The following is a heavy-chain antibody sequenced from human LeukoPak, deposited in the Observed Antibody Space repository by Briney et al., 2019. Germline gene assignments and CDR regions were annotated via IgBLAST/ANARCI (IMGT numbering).Heavy chain of an antibody. J-gene: IGHJ3*02. CDR2: IYYSGST. D-gene: IGHD2-21*02. Sequence: SETLSLTCTVSGGSISSSSYYWGWIRQPPGKGLEWIGSIYYSGSTYYNPSLKSRVTISVDTSKNQFSLKLSSVTAADTAVYYCARGPVVTAILDAFDIWGQGTMVTVSS. CDR1: GGSISSSSYY. CDR3: ARGPVVTAILDAFDI. V-gene: IGHV4-39*07.